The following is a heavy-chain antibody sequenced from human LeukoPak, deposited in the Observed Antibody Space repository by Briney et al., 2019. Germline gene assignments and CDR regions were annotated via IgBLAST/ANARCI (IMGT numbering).Heavy chain of an antibody. CDR1: GYAFTGYY. CDR2: INPKSGGA. V-gene: IGHV1-2*02. Sequence: ASVKVSCKASGYAFTGYYIHWVRQAPGQGLEWMGWINPKSGGANYAQKFQGRVTMTRGTSISTAYMELSRLRSVDTAVYYCASTPPGIPPTGGYYFDYWGQGTLVTISS. D-gene: IGHD2-8*02. J-gene: IGHJ4*02. CDR3: ASTPPGIPPTGGYYFDY.